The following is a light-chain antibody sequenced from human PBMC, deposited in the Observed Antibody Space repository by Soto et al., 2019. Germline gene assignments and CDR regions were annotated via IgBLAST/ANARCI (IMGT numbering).Light chain of an antibody. J-gene: IGKJ1*01. Sequence: EIVLTQSPATLSLSPGERATLSCRASQSVSSRLAWYQQKPGQAPRLLIYGASTRATDIPPSFTGSGSGTEFTLTISSLQSEDIAVYYCQQYNKWPQTFGQGTKVDIK. CDR2: GAS. V-gene: IGKV3-15*01. CDR1: QSVSSR. CDR3: QQYNKWPQT.